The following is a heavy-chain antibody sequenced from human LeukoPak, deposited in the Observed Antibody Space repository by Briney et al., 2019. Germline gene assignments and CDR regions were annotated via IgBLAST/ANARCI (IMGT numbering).Heavy chain of an antibody. J-gene: IGHJ3*01. CDR1: GYTFTNYD. D-gene: IGHD2-21*02. CDR3: AFCGGDCGGAFDV. V-gene: IGHV1-8*01. Sequence: GASVKVSCKASGYTFTNYDINWLRQGTGQGLEWMAWMTPNSGNTGHEQKFQGRLTMTRDISISTAYMELNSLRSEDTAVYYCAFCGGDCGGAFDVWGQGTTVTVSS. CDR2: MTPNSGNT.